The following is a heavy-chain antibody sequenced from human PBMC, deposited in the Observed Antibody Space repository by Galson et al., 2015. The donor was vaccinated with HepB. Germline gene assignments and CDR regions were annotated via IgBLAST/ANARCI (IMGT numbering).Heavy chain of an antibody. V-gene: IGHV4-39*01. CDR2: IYYSGST. J-gene: IGHJ6*03. CDR1: GGSISSSNYY. Sequence: QVQLQESGPGLVKPSETLSLTCTVSGGSISSSNYYWGWIRQPPGKVLEWIGSIYYSGSTHYNLSLKSRVTISVDTSKNQFSLRLTSVTAADAAVYYCASHHCSGVPCHEGYYYYMDVWGKGTTVTVSS. D-gene: IGHD2-15*01. CDR3: ASHHCSGVPCHEGYYYYMDV.